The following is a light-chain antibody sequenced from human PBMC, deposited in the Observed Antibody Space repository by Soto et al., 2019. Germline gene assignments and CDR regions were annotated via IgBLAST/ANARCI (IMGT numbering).Light chain of an antibody. Sequence: EIVLTQSPGTLSLSPGERATLSCRASQSVSSSYLAWYQQKPGQAPRLLIYGASSRATGIPDRVSGSVSGTDFTLTISRLEPEDLSVDDCQQYGRSPWTFGQGTKVEIK. CDR1: QSVSSSY. J-gene: IGKJ1*01. V-gene: IGKV3-20*01. CDR2: GAS. CDR3: QQYGRSPWT.